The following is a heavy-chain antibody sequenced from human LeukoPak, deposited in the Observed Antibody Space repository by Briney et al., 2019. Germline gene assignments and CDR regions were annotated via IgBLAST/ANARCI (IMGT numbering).Heavy chain of an antibody. CDR2: ISSSSSTI. CDR1: GFTFSKHS. V-gene: IGHV3-48*02. Sequence: GGSLRLSCAASGFTFSKHSMNWVRQAPGKGLEWVSYISSSSSTIYYADSVKGRFAFSRDNAKNSLFLQMNSLRDEDTAVYYCARGRAYCGGDCYSGWFDPWGQGTLVTVSS. D-gene: IGHD2-21*02. J-gene: IGHJ5*02. CDR3: ARGRAYCGGDCYSGWFDP.